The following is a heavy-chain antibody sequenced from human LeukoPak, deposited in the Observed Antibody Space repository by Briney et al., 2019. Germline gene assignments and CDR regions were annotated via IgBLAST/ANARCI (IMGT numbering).Heavy chain of an antibody. V-gene: IGHV3-30*04. J-gene: IGHJ4*02. Sequence: GGSLRLSCAASGFTFSSYAMHWVRQAPGKGLEWVAVISYDGSNKYYADSAKGRFTISRDNSKNTLYLQMNSLRAEDTAVYYCASLTPDFDYWGQGTLVTVSS. CDR1: GFTFSSYA. CDR3: ASLTPDFDY. CDR2: ISYDGSNK.